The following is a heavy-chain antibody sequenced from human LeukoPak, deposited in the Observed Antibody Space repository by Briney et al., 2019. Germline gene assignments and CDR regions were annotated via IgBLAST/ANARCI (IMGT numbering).Heavy chain of an antibody. V-gene: IGHV1-8*01. D-gene: IGHD5-12*01. CDR2: MNPNSGNT. Sequence: ASVKVSCKASGYTFTSYDINWVRQATGQGLEWMGWMNPNSGNTGYAQKFQDRVTMTRNTSISTAYMELSSLRSEDTAVYYCALPRINGNWYFDLWGRGTLVTVSS. CDR3: ALPRINGNWYFDL. CDR1: GYTFTSYD. J-gene: IGHJ2*01.